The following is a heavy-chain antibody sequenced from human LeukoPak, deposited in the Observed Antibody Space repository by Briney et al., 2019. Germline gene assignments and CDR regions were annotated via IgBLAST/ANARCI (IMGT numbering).Heavy chain of an antibody. CDR1: GFIFSSYA. Sequence: AGGSLRLSCAASGFIFSSYAMHWFRQAPGKGREGGAIISNDGSNKYYADSVKGRFTISRDNSKNTLYLQMNSLRAEDTAIFYCARDHYADYLFDYWGQGTLVTVSS. D-gene: IGHD4-17*01. J-gene: IGHJ4*02. CDR3: ARDHYADYLFDY. V-gene: IGHV3-30-3*01. CDR2: ISNDGSNK.